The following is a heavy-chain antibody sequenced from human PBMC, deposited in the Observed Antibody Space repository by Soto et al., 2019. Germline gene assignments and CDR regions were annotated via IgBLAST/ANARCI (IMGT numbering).Heavy chain of an antibody. V-gene: IGHV1-69*05. CDR3: ARDLSGWYQH. CDR2: IIPIIGTT. J-gene: IGHJ1*01. Sequence: SVKVSCKASGYTFTSYAMRWVRQAPGQRLEWMGGIIPIIGTTNYAQKFQGRVTITTDKSTSTAYMELSSLRSEDTAVYYCARDLSGWYQHWGQGTLVTV. D-gene: IGHD6-19*01. CDR1: GYTFTSYA.